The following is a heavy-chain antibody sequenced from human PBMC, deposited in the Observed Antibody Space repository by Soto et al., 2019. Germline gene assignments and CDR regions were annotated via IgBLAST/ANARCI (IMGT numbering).Heavy chain of an antibody. CDR3: ARVDHRGYFAILTDY. Sequence: KTSETLSLTCTVSGYSLSSGGHYWSWIRQHPGKGLEWIGHIYDSVNTYYSPSLRSRVTISADMSKNQFSLNLRSVTAADTAVYYCARVDHRGYFAILTDYWGQGTLVTVSS. V-gene: IGHV4-31*03. J-gene: IGHJ4*02. CDR1: GYSLSSGGHY. D-gene: IGHD3-9*01. CDR2: IYDSVNT.